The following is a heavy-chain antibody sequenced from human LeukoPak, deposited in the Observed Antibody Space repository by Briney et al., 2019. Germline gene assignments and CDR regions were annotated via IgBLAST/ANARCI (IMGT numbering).Heavy chain of an antibody. CDR1: GYTFTGYN. CDR2: INVHTGVA. Sequence: GASVRVSCKASGYTFTGYNMHWVRQTPEPGLEWMGWINVHTGVAHYAQKFLGRVSMTRDTSISTAYMELSRLRSDDTAVVYCARTDYDSSAYYSPSGYWGQGTLVTVSS. CDR3: ARTDYDSSAYYSPSGY. D-gene: IGHD3-22*01. J-gene: IGHJ4*02. V-gene: IGHV1-2*02.